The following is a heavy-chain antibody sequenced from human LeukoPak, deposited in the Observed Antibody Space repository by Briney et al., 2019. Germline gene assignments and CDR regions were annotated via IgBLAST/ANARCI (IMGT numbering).Heavy chain of an antibody. V-gene: IGHV1-2*02. Sequence: ASVKVSCKASGYTFTGYYMHWVRQAPGQGLEWMGWINPNSGGTNYAQKFQGRVTMTRDTSISTAYMELSRLRSDDTAVYYCARDVVAVAGPTSPDFDYWGQGTLVTVSS. CDR3: ARDVVAVAGPTSPDFDY. D-gene: IGHD6-19*01. CDR2: INPNSGGT. J-gene: IGHJ4*02. CDR1: GYTFTGYY.